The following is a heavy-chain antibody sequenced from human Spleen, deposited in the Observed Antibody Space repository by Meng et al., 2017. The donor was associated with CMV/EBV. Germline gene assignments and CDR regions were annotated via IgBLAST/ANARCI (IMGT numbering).Heavy chain of an antibody. CDR2: MNPNSGNT. Sequence: ASVKVSCKASGYTFTGQYMHWVRQSPGQGLEWMGWMNPNSGNTGYAQKFQGRVTITRDTSISTSYMELSSLRSEDTAVYYCTRGKRDFWSGFIPDWFDPWGQGTLVTVSS. J-gene: IGHJ5*02. CDR3: TRGKRDFWSGFIPDWFDP. CDR1: GYTFTGQY. V-gene: IGHV1-8*02. D-gene: IGHD3-3*01.